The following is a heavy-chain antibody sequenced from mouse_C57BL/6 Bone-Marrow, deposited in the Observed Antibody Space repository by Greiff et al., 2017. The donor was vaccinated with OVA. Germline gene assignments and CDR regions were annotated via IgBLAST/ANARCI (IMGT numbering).Heavy chain of an antibody. D-gene: IGHD2-3*01. CDR2: INPNNGGT. J-gene: IGHJ4*01. CDR1: GYTFTDYN. Sequence: EVQLQESGPELVKPGASVKIPCKASGYTFTDYNMDWVKQSHGKSLEWIGDINPNNGGTIYNQKFKGKATLTVDKSSSTAYMELRSLTSEDTAVYYCARICGYYETYAMDYWGQGTSVTVSA. V-gene: IGHV1-18*01. CDR3: ARICGYYETYAMDY.